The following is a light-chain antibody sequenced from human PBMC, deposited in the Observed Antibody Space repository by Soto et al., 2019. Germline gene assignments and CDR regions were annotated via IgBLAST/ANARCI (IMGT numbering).Light chain of an antibody. CDR2: GAS. CDR1: QSVSGN. J-gene: IGKJ1*01. CDR3: QQYNNWLTWT. V-gene: IGKV3-15*01. Sequence: EIVMTQSLATLSVSPGERATLSCRASQSVSGNLAWYQQKPGQAPRLLIYGASTRATGIPARFSGSGSGTEFTLTISSLQSEDFAVYYCQQYNNWLTWTFGQGTKVEIK.